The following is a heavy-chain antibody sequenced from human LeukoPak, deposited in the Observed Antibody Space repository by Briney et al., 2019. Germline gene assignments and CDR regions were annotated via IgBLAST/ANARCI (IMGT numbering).Heavy chain of an antibody. CDR2: IIPIFGTA. Sequence: SVKVSCKASGYTFTSYGISWVRQAPGQGLEWMGGIIPIFGTANYAQKFQGRVTITADESTSTAYMELSSLRSEDTAVYYCAREPGDFWSGPYFDYWGQGTLVTVSS. CDR3: AREPGDFWSGPYFDY. J-gene: IGHJ4*02. CDR1: GYTFTSYG. D-gene: IGHD3-3*01. V-gene: IGHV1-69*13.